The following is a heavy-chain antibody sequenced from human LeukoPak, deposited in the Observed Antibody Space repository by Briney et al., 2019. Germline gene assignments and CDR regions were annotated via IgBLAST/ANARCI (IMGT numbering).Heavy chain of an antibody. CDR1: GFTFSSYA. D-gene: IGHD3-3*01. CDR2: ISGSGGST. J-gene: IGHJ4*02. Sequence: PGGSLRLSCAPSGFTFSSYAMNWVRQAPGKGLERVSGISGSGGSTYYADSVKGRFTISRDNSKNTLYLQMVSLRVEDTAVYYCAVYYHFWSGTDYWGQGTLVTVSS. V-gene: IGHV3-23*01. CDR3: AVYYHFWSGTDY.